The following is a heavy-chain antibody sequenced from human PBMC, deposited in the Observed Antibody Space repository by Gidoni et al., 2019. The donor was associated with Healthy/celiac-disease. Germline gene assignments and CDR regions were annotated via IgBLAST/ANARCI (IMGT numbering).Heavy chain of an antibody. CDR3: AKWRCSSTSCYPTYYYYYGMDV. D-gene: IGHD2-2*01. CDR2: ISFDGSNK. J-gene: IGHJ6*02. Sequence: QVLLVESGGGVVQPGRSMRLSCAASGFTFSNYGMHWVSQAPGKGLEWVAVISFDGSNKYYADSVKGRFTISRDNSKNTLYLQMNSLRAEDTAVYYCAKWRCSSTSCYPTYYYYYGMDVWGQGTTVTVSS. CDR1: GFTFSNYG. V-gene: IGHV3-30*18.